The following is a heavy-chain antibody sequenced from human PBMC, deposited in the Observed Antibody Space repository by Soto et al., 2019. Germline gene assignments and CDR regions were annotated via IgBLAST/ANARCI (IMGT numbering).Heavy chain of an antibody. CDR3: ARHHKRQGIAARLNWFDP. Sequence: QLQLQESGPGLVKPSETLSLTCTVSGGSISSSSYYWGWIRQPPGKGLEWIGSIYYSGSTYYNPSLKSRVTISVDPCKTQFSLKLSSVSAADTAVYYCARHHKRQGIAARLNWFDPWGQGTLVTVSS. D-gene: IGHD6-6*01. CDR2: IYYSGST. J-gene: IGHJ5*02. CDR1: GGSISSSSYY. V-gene: IGHV4-39*01.